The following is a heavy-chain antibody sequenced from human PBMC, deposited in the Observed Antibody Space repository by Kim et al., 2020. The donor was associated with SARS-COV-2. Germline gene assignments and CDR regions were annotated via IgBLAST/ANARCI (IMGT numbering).Heavy chain of an antibody. CDR2: IYYSGST. J-gene: IGHJ6*02. CDR1: GGSISSYY. V-gene: IGHV4-59*01. CDR3: ARGGPTPSYPYYGSGSYYIPYYYYGMDV. D-gene: IGHD3-10*01. Sequence: SETLSLTCTVSGGSISSYYWSWIRQPPGKGLEWIGYIYYSGSTNYNPSLKSRVTISVDTSKNQFSLKLSSVTAADTAVYYCARGGPTPSYPYYGSGSYYIPYYYYGMDVWGQGTTVTVSS.